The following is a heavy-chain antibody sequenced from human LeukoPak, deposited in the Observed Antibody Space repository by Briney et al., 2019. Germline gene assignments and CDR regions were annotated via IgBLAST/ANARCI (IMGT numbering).Heavy chain of an antibody. CDR3: ARVQSVRFGELLVIVPNWFDP. D-gene: IGHD3-10*01. CDR1: GYTFTSYG. CDR2: ISAYNDNT. J-gene: IGHJ5*02. Sequence: ASVTVSCKASGYTFTSYGISWVRQARGQGLEGMGWISAYNDNTNYAQNLQGRVTMTTDTSTSTAYMELRSLRSDDTAVYYCARVQSVRFGELLVIVPNWFDPWGQGTLVTVSS. V-gene: IGHV1-18*01.